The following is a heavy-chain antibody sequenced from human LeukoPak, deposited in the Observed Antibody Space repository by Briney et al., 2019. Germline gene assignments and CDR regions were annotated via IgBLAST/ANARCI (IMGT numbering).Heavy chain of an antibody. Sequence: ASVKVSCKASGYTFTGYYMHWVRQAPGQGLEWMGWINPNSGGTNYARKFQGRVTMTRDTSISTAYMELSRLRSDDTAVYYCARSWFGETSFDYWGQGTLVTVSS. J-gene: IGHJ4*02. D-gene: IGHD3-10*01. V-gene: IGHV1-2*02. CDR1: GYTFTGYY. CDR2: INPNSGGT. CDR3: ARSWFGETSFDY.